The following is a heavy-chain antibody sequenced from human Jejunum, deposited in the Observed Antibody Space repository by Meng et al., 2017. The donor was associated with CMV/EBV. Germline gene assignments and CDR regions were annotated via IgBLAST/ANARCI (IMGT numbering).Heavy chain of an antibody. J-gene: IGHJ4*02. V-gene: IGHV4-4*02. CDR2: IYQGESA. CDR3: ARNGFYSLDF. Sequence: AVSEDSRRSSEWGSWVRKPPGKGREWIGEIYQGESATYNPALKSRVTRSVDKSKNQLSLKLSSVTAADTAVYYCARNGFYSLDFWGQGTLVTVSS. D-gene: IGHD3-22*01. CDR1: EDSRRSSEW.